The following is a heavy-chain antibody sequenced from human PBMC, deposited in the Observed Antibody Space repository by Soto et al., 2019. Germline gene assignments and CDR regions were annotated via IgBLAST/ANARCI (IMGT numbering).Heavy chain of an antibody. CDR1: GDSISSYY. Sequence: QVQLQESGPGLVKPSETLSLTCTVSGDSISSYYWSWIRQPPGKGLEWIGYIYYIGGTNYNPSLKSRVTISVDTSKNQFSLTLSSVTAADTAVYYCARRRSYGDSDYWGQGTLVTVSS. D-gene: IGHD4-17*01. V-gene: IGHV4-59*08. CDR3: ARRRSYGDSDY. CDR2: IYYIGGT. J-gene: IGHJ4*02.